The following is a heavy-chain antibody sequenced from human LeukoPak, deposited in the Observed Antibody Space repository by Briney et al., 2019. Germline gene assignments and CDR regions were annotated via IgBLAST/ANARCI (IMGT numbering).Heavy chain of an antibody. D-gene: IGHD3-10*01. V-gene: IGHV3-21*01. CDR3: ARGKCYGSGSNFDF. Sequence: GESLTLSCAASGFRFTKYGMNWLRPAPPKGLAWVSSSSSSTSSIYYADSVKGRFTISRDNAKSSLYLQMNSLSTEDTAVYFCARGKCYGSGSNFDFWGQGALVTGSS. CDR1: GFRFTKYG. CDR2: SSSSTSSI. J-gene: IGHJ4*02.